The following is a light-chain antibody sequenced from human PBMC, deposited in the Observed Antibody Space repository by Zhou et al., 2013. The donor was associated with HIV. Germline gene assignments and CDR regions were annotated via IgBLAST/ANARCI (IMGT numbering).Light chain of an antibody. CDR3: QQYYSTPTWT. J-gene: IGKJ1*01. Sequence: DIQMTQSPSSLSASVGDRVTITCRASQAIKNCLAWYQQIRGKAPKLLLYAASRLERGVSSRFSGSGSGTDYTLTISSLQPEDFATYYCQQYYSTPTWTFGQGTKVEI. V-gene: IGKV1-NL1*01. CDR2: AAS. CDR1: QAIKNC.